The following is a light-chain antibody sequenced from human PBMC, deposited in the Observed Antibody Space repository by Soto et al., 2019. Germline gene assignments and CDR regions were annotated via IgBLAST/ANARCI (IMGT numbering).Light chain of an antibody. J-gene: IGLJ1*01. V-gene: IGLV1-40*01. CDR1: SSNIGAGYD. CDR3: QSYATGLSVLYV. CDR2: GNN. Sequence: QSVLTQPPSVSGAPGQRVTISCTGSSSNIGAGYDVHWYQQLPGTAPKLLIYGNNNRPSGVPDRFSGSKSGTSASLAVTGLQAADEADYYCQSYATGLSVLYVFGTGTKVTVL.